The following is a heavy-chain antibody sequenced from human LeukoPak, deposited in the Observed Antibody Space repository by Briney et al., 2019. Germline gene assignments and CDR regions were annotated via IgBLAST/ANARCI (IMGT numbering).Heavy chain of an antibody. CDR3: AREDSSGYIDAFDI. CDR1: GFTFSSYA. V-gene: IGHV3-66*01. D-gene: IGHD3-22*01. Sequence: HPGGSLRLSCAASGFTFSSYAMSWVRQAPGKGLEWVSVIYSGGSTYYADSVKGRFTISRDNSKNTLYLQMNSLRAEDTAVYYCAREDSSGYIDAFDIWGQGTMVTVSS. J-gene: IGHJ3*02. CDR2: IYSGGST.